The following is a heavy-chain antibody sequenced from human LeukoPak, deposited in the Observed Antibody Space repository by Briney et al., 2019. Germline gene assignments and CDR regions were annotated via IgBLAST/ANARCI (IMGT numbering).Heavy chain of an antibody. CDR2: VHTSRGT. CDR3: AKGGESSLPFDY. Sequence: SETLSLTCIVSGASLSGHYWSWIRQPAGKEPEWIGRVHTSRGTNYNSSLKSRLTMSVDTSKNQFSLHLASVTAADTAVYYCAKGGESSLPFDYWGQGTLVTVSS. V-gene: IGHV4-4*07. J-gene: IGHJ4*02. D-gene: IGHD3-10*01. CDR1: GASLSGHY.